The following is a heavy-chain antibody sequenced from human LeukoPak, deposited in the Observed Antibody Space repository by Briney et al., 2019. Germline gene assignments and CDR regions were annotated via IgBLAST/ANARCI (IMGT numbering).Heavy chain of an antibody. CDR1: GGSISSSSYY. CDR2: IYYSGST. V-gene: IGHV4-39*01. CDR3: ASGYQWELLRYYFDC. J-gene: IGHJ4*02. D-gene: IGHD1-26*01. Sequence: SETLSLTCTVSGGSISSSSYYWGWIRQPPGKGLEWIGSIYYSGSTYYNPSLKSRVTISVDTSKNQFSLKLSSVTAADTAVYYCASGYQWELLRYYFDCWGQGTLVTVSS.